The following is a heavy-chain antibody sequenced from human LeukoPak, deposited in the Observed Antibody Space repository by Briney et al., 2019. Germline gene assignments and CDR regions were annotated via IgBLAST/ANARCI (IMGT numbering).Heavy chain of an antibody. Sequence: AGGSLRLSCAASGFTFTNAWMSWIRQAPGKGLEWVSYISSSSSYTNYADSVKGRFTISRDNAKNSLYLQMNSLRAEDTAVYYCASSVVPAAILWFDPWGQGTLVTVSS. J-gene: IGHJ5*02. CDR3: ASSVVPAAILWFDP. V-gene: IGHV3-11*03. CDR2: ISSSSSYT. D-gene: IGHD2-2*02. CDR1: GFTFTNAW.